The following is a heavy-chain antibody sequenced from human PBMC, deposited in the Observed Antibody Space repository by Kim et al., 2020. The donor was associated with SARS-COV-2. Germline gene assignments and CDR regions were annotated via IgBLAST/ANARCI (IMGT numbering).Heavy chain of an antibody. CDR3: AIGSGWCDY. Sequence: SNKYYADSVKGRFTISRDNSKTTLYLQMNSLRAGDTAVYYCAIGSGWCDYWVQGTLVTVSS. CDR2: SNK. J-gene: IGHJ4*02. D-gene: IGHD6-19*01. V-gene: IGHV3-33*01.